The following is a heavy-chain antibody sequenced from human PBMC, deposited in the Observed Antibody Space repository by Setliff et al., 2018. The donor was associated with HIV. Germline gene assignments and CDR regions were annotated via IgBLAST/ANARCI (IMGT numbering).Heavy chain of an antibody. CDR1: GFTFSRHA. V-gene: IGHV3-23*03. CDR2: IYSGGTTT. Sequence: PGGSLRLSCAASGFTFSRHAMAWVRQAPGKGLEWVSVIYSGGTTTYYADSVKGRFTISRDNSKNTLYLQMNSLRAEDTAAYYCATKTPGLYPRSFDVWGQGTMVTVSS. D-gene: IGHD1-1*01. J-gene: IGHJ3*01. CDR3: ATKTPGLYPRSFDV.